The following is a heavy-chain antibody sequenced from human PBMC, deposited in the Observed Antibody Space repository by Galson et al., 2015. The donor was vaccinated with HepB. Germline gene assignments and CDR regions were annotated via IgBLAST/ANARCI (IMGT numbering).Heavy chain of an antibody. Sequence: SLRLSCAASGFTFSSYSMNWVRQAPGKGLEWVSYISSSSSTIYYADSVKGRFTISRDNAENSLYLQMNSLRDEDTAVYYCARDSYYYDSSGYNFWGRGTLVTVSS. CDR2: ISSSSSTI. D-gene: IGHD3-22*01. J-gene: IGHJ2*01. CDR1: GFTFSSYS. V-gene: IGHV3-48*02. CDR3: ARDSYYYDSSGYNF.